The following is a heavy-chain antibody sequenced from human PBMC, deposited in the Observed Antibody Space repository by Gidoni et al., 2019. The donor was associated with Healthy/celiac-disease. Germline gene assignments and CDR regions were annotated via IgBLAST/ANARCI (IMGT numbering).Heavy chain of an antibody. CDR3: ARDWLVAGDPNYYYYGMDV. Sequence: QVQLVQSGAEVKKPGASVKVSCMASVYTFTSYALHWVRQAPGQRLEWMGWINAGNGNTKYSQKFQGRVTITSDTSASTAYMELSSLRSEDTAVYYCARDWLVAGDPNYYYYGMDVWGQGTTVTVSS. D-gene: IGHD2-21*01. CDR1: VYTFTSYA. V-gene: IGHV1-3*01. CDR2: INAGNGNT. J-gene: IGHJ6*02.